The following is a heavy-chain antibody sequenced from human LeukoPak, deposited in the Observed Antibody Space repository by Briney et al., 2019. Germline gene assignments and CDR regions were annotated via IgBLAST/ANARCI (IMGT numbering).Heavy chain of an antibody. CDR3: ARGRSTGYPYYFEY. D-gene: IGHD5-12*01. V-gene: IGHV1-8*03. CDR1: GYTFTSYD. Sequence: ASVKASCKASGYTFTSYDINWVRQATGQGLEWMGWMNPNSGSTGYAQKFQGRVTITRNTSISTAYMELSGLRSEDTAVYYCARGRSTGYPYYFEYWGQGTLVTVSS. CDR2: MNPNSGST. J-gene: IGHJ4*02.